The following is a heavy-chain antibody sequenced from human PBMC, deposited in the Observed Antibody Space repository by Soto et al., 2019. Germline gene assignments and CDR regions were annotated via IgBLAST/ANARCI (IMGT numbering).Heavy chain of an antibody. CDR1: GGTFSSYS. CDR3: ARDGGSHSGGIDY. J-gene: IGHJ4*02. V-gene: IGHV1-69*01. Sequence: QVQLVQSGAEVKKPGSSVKVSCKASGGTFSSYSINWVRQAPGQGLEWMGEIIPSFGTANYAQKFQGRVTMTADESTSTAYMELSSLRSEDTAVYYCARDGGSHSGGIDYWGQGTLVTASS. CDR2: IIPSFGTA. D-gene: IGHD1-26*01.